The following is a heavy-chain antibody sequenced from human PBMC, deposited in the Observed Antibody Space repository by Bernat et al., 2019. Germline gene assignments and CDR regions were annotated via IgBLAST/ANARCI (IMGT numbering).Heavy chain of an antibody. J-gene: IGHJ4*02. CDR1: GFTFSSYW. D-gene: IGHD4-23*01. Sequence: EVQLVESGGGSVQPGGSLRLSCAASGFTFSSYWMSWVRQAPGKGLEWVANIKQDGSEKYYVDAVKGLVTMSRDNAKNSLYLQMNSLRAEDTAVYYCARDDYGGNGDYWGQGTLVTVSS. CDR3: ARDDYGGNGDY. V-gene: IGHV3-7*01. CDR2: IKQDGSEK.